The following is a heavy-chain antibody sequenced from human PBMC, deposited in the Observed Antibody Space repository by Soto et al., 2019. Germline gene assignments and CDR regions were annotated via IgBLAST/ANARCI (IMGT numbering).Heavy chain of an antibody. D-gene: IGHD6-19*01. V-gene: IGHV3-48*02. Sequence: GGSLRLSCAASGFTFSSYSMNWVRQAPGKGLEWVSYISSSSSTIYCADSVKGRFTISRDNAKNSLYLQMNSLRDEDTAVYYCAREGRRYSSGWPNYFDYWGQGTLVTVSS. CDR3: AREGRRYSSGWPNYFDY. J-gene: IGHJ4*02. CDR1: GFTFSSYS. CDR2: ISSSSSTI.